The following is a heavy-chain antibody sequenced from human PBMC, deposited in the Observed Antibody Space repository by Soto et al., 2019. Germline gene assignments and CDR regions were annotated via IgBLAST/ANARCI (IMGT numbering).Heavy chain of an antibody. CDR2: IYYNGRT. D-gene: IGHD1-26*01. CDR1: GGSVSSSSYY. J-gene: IGHJ6*02. V-gene: IGHV4-39*01. CDR3: ARRPKSGSFHYYGVDV. Sequence: SETLSLTCTVSGGSVSSSSYYWDWIRQPPGKGLEWIGHIYYNGRTYYNPSLKSRVTISVDTSKNQFSLNLNYVTAADTAVYYCARRPKSGSFHYYGVDVWGRGTTVTVSS.